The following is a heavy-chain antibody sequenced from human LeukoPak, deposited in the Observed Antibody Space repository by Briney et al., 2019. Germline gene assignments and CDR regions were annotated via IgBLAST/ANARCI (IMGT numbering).Heavy chain of an antibody. V-gene: IGHV3-11*04. J-gene: IGHJ3*02. D-gene: IGHD2-15*01. CDR2: ISRGGSTI. CDR1: GFTFSDYS. Sequence: GGSLRLSCAASGFTFSDYSRSWIRQAPGKVLEWVSYISRGGSTIYNADSVKGRFTISRDNANNSLYRQINILRAEGTAVYYCARDRTWASREDSAFDICGQGTMVIVSS. CDR3: ARDRTWASREDSAFDI.